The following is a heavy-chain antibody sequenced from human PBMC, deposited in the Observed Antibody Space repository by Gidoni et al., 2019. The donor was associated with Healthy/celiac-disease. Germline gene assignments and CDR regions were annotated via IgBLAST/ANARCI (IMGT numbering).Heavy chain of an antibody. Sequence: QITLMESGPTLGKRTQTLTLTCTFSGFSLSTSGAGVGWIRQPPGKVLEWLALIHWNDDKRYSPYLKSRLNNTKYTSKNQVVITRTKMNPVDTATNYCAHRMGGSSHEVYFQHWGQGTLVTVSS. CDR2: IHWNDDK. D-gene: IGHD6-13*01. CDR1: GFSLSTSGAG. CDR3: AHRMGGSSHEVYFQH. J-gene: IGHJ1*01. V-gene: IGHV2-5*01.